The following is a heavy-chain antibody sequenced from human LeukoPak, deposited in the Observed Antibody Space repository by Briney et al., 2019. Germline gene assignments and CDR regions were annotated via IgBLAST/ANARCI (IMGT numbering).Heavy chain of an antibody. CDR2: INHSGST. CDR1: GGSFSGYY. D-gene: IGHD6-13*01. J-gene: IGHJ4*02. CDR3: TGYSSSWYGY. Sequence: SETLSLTCAVYGGSFSGYYWSWIRQPPGKGLEWIGEINHSGSTNYNPSLKSRVTISVDTSKNRFTLKLSSVTAADTAVYYCTGYSSSWYGYWGQGTLVTVSS. V-gene: IGHV4-34*01.